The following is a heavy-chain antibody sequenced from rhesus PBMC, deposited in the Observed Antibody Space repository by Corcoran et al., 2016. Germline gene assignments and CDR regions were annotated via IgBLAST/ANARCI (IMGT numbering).Heavy chain of an antibody. D-gene: IGHD3-28*01. CDR3: ARIYDSGYLDY. Sequence: QVQLQESGPGLVKPSETLSLTCAVSGGSVSSSNWWSWIRHPPGKGMEWIGYISGSSGSTYYNPSLNSRVTISTDTSKNQFSLKLSSVTAADTAVYYCARIYDSGYLDYWGQGVLVTVSS. J-gene: IGHJ4*01. CDR2: ISGSSGST. V-gene: IGHV4-65*01. CDR1: GGSVSSSNW.